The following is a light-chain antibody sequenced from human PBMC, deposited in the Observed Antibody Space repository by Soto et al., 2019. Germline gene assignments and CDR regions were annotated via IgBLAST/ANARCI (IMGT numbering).Light chain of an antibody. CDR2: GAA. CDR1: QSVPGSH. Sequence: IMLTPSPGTLSLSPGARATLSCRASQSVPGSHLAWYQQKPGQAPRLLLYGAATRATGIPDRCSGSGSGTDFTLTISRLEPEDFAVYYCQQYGTTPPGLTFGGGTKVDIK. J-gene: IGKJ4*01. CDR3: QQYGTTPPGLT. V-gene: IGKV3-20*01.